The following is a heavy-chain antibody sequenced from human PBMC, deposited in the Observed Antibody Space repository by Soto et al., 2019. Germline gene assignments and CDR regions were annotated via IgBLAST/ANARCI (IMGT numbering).Heavy chain of an antibody. CDR2: ISGSGGST. J-gene: IGHJ4*02. CDR3: AKDYDFWSGYYPYYFDY. Sequence: GGSLRLSCAASGFTFSSYAMSWVRQAPGKGLEWVSAISGSGGSTYYADSVKGRFTISRDNSKNTLYLQMNSLRAEDTAVYYCAKDYDFWSGYYPYYFDYWGQGTLVTVSS. V-gene: IGHV3-23*01. D-gene: IGHD3-3*01. CDR1: GFTFSSYA.